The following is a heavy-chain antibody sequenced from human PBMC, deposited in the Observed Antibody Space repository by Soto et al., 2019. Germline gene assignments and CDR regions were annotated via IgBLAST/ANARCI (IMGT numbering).Heavy chain of an antibody. CDR3: ASPNYYDSSGQPYYYHGIDV. CDR1: GYSFTSYW. J-gene: IGHJ6*02. D-gene: IGHD3-22*01. Sequence: PGESLKISCKGSGYSFTSYWISRVRQMPGKGLEWMGRIDPSDSYTNYSPSFQGHVTISADKSISTAYLQWSSLKASDTAMYYFASPNYYDSSGQPYYYHGIDVWGQGTTVTVSS. V-gene: IGHV5-10-1*01. CDR2: IDPSDSYT.